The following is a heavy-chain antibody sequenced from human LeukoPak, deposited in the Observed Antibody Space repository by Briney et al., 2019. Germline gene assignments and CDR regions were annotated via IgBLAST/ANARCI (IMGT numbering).Heavy chain of an antibody. CDR2: IYPGDSDT. CDR1: GYTFTSYW. J-gene: IGHJ5*02. D-gene: IGHD6-6*01. Sequence: ASVKVSCKASGYTFTSYWIGWVRQMPGKGLEWMGIIYPGDSDTRYSPSFQGQVTISADKSISTAYLQWSSLKASDTAMYYCARGYSSSSPSNWFDPWGQGTLVTVSS. V-gene: IGHV5-51*01. CDR3: ARGYSSSSPSNWFDP.